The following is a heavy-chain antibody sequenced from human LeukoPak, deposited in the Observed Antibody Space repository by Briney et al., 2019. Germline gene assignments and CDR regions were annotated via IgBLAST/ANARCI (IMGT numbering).Heavy chain of an antibody. V-gene: IGHV3-66*04. J-gene: IGHJ4*02. CDR3: AKPSGGWYVFDS. Sequence: PGGSLRLSCAASGFTVSSNYMNWVRQAPGKGLEWVSVLYPGGSTYYADSVKGRVTISRDNSKNTLYLQMNSLRAEDTAVYYCAKPSGGWYVFDSWGQGTLVTVSS. D-gene: IGHD6-13*01. CDR1: GFTVSSNY. CDR2: LYPGGST.